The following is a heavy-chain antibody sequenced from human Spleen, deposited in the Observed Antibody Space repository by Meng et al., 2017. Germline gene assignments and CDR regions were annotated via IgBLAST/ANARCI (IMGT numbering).Heavy chain of an antibody. CDR3: ARGPTTMAHDFDY. V-gene: IGHV4-34*01. CDR2: INHSGST. Sequence: QGQLPQWGAGLLKPSETLSLTCVVSGGSFSGYYWSWIRQPPGKGLEWIGEINHSGSTNYNPSLESRATISVDTSQNNLSLKLSSVTAADSAVYYCARGPTTMAHDFDYWGQGTLVTVSS. J-gene: IGHJ4*02. CDR1: GGSFSGYY. D-gene: IGHD4-11*01.